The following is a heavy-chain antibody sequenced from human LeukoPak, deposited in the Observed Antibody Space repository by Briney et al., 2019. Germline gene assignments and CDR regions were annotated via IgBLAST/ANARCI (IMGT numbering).Heavy chain of an antibody. J-gene: IGHJ4*02. CDR1: GGSFSGYY. D-gene: IGHD6-19*01. CDR2: INHSGST. CDR3: ARVAFRQWLVQGIDY. V-gene: IGHV4-34*01. Sequence: TPETLSLTCAVYGGSFSGYYWSWIRQPPGKGLEWIGEINHSGSTNYNPSLKSRVTISVDTSKNQFSLKLSSMTAADTAVYYCARVAFRQWLVQGIDYWGQGTLVTVSS.